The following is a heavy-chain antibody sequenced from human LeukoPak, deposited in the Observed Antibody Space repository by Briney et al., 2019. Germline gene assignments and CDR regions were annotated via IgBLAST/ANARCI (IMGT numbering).Heavy chain of an antibody. Sequence: GGSLRLSCAASGFTFSSYAMSWVRQAPGKGLEWVSAISGSGGSTYYADSVKGRFTISRDNSKNTLYLQMNSLRAEDTAVYYCAKEAYGDYDEYSWFDPWGQGTLVTVSS. CDR3: AKEAYGDYDEYSWFDP. D-gene: IGHD4-17*01. CDR1: GFTFSSYA. V-gene: IGHV3-23*01. J-gene: IGHJ5*02. CDR2: ISGSGGST.